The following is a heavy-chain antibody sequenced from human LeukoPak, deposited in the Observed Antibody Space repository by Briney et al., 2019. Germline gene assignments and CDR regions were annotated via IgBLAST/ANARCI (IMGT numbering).Heavy chain of an antibody. J-gene: IGHJ4*02. Sequence: PSETLSLTCIVSGGSIETYYWSWIRQPPGKGLEWIGYIYHTGTTNYKSSLKSRVTMSVDTSKNQISLRLSSVTAADTAAYYCARQGYSGSSTFDYWGQGTLVTVSS. CDR2: IYHTGTT. V-gene: IGHV4-59*08. D-gene: IGHD6-19*01. CDR1: GGSIETYY. CDR3: ARQGYSGSSTFDY.